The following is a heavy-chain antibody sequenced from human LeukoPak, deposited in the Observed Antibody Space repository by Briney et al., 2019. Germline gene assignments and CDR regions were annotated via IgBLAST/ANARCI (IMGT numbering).Heavy chain of an antibody. CDR3: ARRVGVAGADY. V-gene: IGHV3-48*01. CDR2: ISSSSSTI. Sequence: GGSLRLPCAASGYTFSSYSMNWVRQAPGKGLEWVSYISSSSSTIYYADSVKGRFTISRDNAKNSLYLQMNSLRAEDTAVYYCARRVGVAGADYWGQGTLVTVSS. J-gene: IGHJ4*02. D-gene: IGHD6-19*01. CDR1: GYTFSSYS.